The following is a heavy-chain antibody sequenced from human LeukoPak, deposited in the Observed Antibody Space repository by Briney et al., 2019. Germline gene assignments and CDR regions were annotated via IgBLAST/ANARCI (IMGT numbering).Heavy chain of an antibody. Sequence: SETLSLTCAVYGGSFSGYYWSWIRQPPGKGLEWIGEINHSGSTNYNPSLKSRVTISVDTSKNQFSLKLSSVTAADAAVYYCARGLLHGEDWGQGTLVTVSS. D-gene: IGHD2-21*01. J-gene: IGHJ4*02. V-gene: IGHV4-34*01. CDR1: GGSFSGYY. CDR3: ARGLLHGED. CDR2: INHSGST.